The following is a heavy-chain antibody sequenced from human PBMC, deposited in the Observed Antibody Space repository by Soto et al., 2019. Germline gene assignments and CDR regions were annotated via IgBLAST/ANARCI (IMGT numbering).Heavy chain of an antibody. D-gene: IGHD3-22*01. V-gene: IGHV4-30-4*01. CDR2: IYYSGST. CDR3: ARGETGYYDSSGYYYVDS. J-gene: IGHJ4*02. CDR1: GGSISSGDYY. Sequence: SETLSLTCTVSGGSISSGDYYWSWIRQPPGKGLEWIGYIYYSGSTYYNPSLKSRVTISVDTSKNQFSLKLSSVTAADTAVYYCARGETGYYDSSGYYYVDSWGQGTLVTVSS.